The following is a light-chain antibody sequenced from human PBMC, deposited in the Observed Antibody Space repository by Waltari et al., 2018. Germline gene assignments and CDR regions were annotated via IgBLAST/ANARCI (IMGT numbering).Light chain of an antibody. J-gene: IGLJ1*01. Sequence: SVSGSPGQSLTITCTGASTDLASYNLVAWYQHHPNRAPKLIIYEATKRPSGISHRFSGAKSGATASLRISGLQADDEADYYCCSYTGSSTSYGCGGGTKVTVL. CDR3: CSYTGSSTSYG. V-gene: IGLV2-23*01. CDR1: STDLASYNL. CDR2: EAT.